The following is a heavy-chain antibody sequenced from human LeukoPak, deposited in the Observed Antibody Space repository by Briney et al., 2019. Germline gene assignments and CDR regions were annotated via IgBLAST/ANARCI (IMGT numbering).Heavy chain of an antibody. D-gene: IGHD4-23*01. CDR3: ARSTVVTGRYYYYYMDV. Sequence: GGSLRLSCAASEFSVSSNYMTWVRQAPGKGLECVSIIYSGGTTYYADSVRGRFTISRDNSKNTLYLQMDRLRVEDTAVYYCARSTVVTGRYYYYYMDVWGKGTTVSVSS. J-gene: IGHJ6*03. CDR2: IYSGGTT. V-gene: IGHV3-66*01. CDR1: EFSVSSNY.